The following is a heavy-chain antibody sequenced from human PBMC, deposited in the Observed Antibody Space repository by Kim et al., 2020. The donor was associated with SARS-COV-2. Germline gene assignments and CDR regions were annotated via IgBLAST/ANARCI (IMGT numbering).Heavy chain of an antibody. Sequence: GRFTISRDNAKNALYLQMNSLRAEDTAVYYCASRRFLRCSSTSCYEFRDYWGQGTLVTVSS. J-gene: IGHJ4*02. D-gene: IGHD2-2*01. CDR3: ASRRFLRCSSTSCYEFRDY. V-gene: IGHV3-11*06.